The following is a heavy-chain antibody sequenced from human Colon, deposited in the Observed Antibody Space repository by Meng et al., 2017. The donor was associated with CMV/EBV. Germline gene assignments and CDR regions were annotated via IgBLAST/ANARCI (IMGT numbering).Heavy chain of an antibody. V-gene: IGHV3-48*03. D-gene: IGHD2-15*01. J-gene: IGHJ4*02. CDR3: VRDGRAGVRGTYRRFDF. CDR1: GFTFNDYE. Sequence: GESLKISCAASGFTFNDYEMIWVRQAPGGGLDWISYIDGSANDIHYADSVKGRFTVSRDKARNSLLLQMSSLRAEDSGVYYCVRDGRAGVRGTYRRFDFWGQGTLVTVSS. CDR2: IDGSANDI.